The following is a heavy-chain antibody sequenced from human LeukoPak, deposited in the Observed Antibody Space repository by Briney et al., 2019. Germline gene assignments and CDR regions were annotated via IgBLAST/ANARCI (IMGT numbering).Heavy chain of an antibody. D-gene: IGHD3-10*01. CDR3: AKDSSANYYGSGNAFDI. V-gene: IGHV3-53*05. CDR2: IYSGGST. Sequence: PGGSLRLSCAASGFTVSSNYMSWVRQAPGKGLEWVSVIYSGGSTYYADSVKGRFTISRDNSKNTLYLQMNSLRAEDTAVYYCAKDSSANYYGSGNAFDIWGQGTMVTVSS. CDR1: GFTVSSNY. J-gene: IGHJ3*02.